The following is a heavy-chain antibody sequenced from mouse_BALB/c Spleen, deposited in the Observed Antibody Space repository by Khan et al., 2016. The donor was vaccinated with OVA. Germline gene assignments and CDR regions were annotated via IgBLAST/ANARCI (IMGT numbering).Heavy chain of an antibody. CDR2: ITPNNGGT. V-gene: IGHV1-18*01. D-gene: IGHD2-2*01. J-gene: IGHJ3*01. Sequence: VRLQQSGPELVKPGASVKIPCKASGYTFSDYNMDWVKQSHGESLEWIGHITPNNGGTVYNQKFKGKATLTVDKSSSTAYMDLRSLTSEETAVYYCARSGYGSLAYWGQGTLVTVSA. CDR1: GYTFSDYN. CDR3: ARSGYGSLAY.